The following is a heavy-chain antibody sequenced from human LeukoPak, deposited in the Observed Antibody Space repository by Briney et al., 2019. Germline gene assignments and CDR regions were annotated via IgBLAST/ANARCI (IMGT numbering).Heavy chain of an antibody. CDR2: MNPNSGNT. CDR3: AKERGYSSSARDYFDY. D-gene: IGHD6-13*01. J-gene: IGHJ4*02. V-gene: IGHV1-8*03. CDR1: GYTFTSYD. Sequence: ASVKVSCKASGYTFTSYDINWVRQATGQGLEWMGWMNPNSGNTGYAQKFQGRVTITRNTFISTAYMELNSLRAEDTAVYYCAKERGYSSSARDYFDYWGQGTLVTVSS.